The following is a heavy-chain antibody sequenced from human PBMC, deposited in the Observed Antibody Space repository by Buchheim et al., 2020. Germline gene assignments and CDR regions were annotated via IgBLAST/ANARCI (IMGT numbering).Heavy chain of an antibody. D-gene: IGHD3-10*01. J-gene: IGHJ6*02. CDR2: MNPNSGNT. V-gene: IGHV1-8*01. Sequence: QVQLVQSGAEVKKPGASVKVSCKASGYTFTSYDINWVRQATGQGLEWMGWMNPNSGNTGYAQKFQGRVTMTRNTSISTAYMELSSLRSEDTAVYYCARYAMVQGARDAPYYYYYGMDVWGQGTT. CDR1: GYTFTSYD. CDR3: ARYAMVQGARDAPYYYYYGMDV.